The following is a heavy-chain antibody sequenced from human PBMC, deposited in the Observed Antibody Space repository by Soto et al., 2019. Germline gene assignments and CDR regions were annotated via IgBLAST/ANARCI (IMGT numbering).Heavy chain of an antibody. V-gene: IGHV3-23*01. D-gene: IGHD6-19*01. CDR2: MSESGGST. Sequence: EVQLLESGGGLVQPGGSLRLSCAASGLTLSNYDMSWVRQAPGKGLEWVSAMSESGGSTYYADSVKGRFTVSRDNSKNLWYLQMNSLIAEDTAVYYCAKASSGWYLNYCDYWGQGPRVTVS. J-gene: IGHJ4*02. CDR1: GLTLSNYD. CDR3: AKASSGWYLNYCDY.